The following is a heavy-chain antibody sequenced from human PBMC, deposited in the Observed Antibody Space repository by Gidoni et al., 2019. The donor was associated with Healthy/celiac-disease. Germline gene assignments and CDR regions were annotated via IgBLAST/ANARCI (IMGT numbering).Heavy chain of an antibody. CDR3: ARRITGGVAATLAFDI. CDR1: GFTFSSYS. Sequence: EVQLVESGGGLVKPGGSLRLSCAASGFTFSSYSMNWVRQAPGKGLEWVSSISSSSSYIYYADSGKGRVTISRDNAKNSLYLQMNSLRAEDTAVYYCARRITGGVAATLAFDIWGQGTMVTVSS. D-gene: IGHD2-15*01. V-gene: IGHV3-21*01. J-gene: IGHJ3*02. CDR2: ISSSSSYI.